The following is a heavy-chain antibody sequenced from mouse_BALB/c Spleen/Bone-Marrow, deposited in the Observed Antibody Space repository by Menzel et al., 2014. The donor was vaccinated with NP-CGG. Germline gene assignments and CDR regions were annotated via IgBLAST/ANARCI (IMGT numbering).Heavy chain of an antibody. J-gene: IGHJ3*01. V-gene: IGHV1-4*02. D-gene: IGHD4-1*01. CDR1: GYTFTSYT. CDR2: IVPSSGYT. Sequence: VQLQQSGAELARPGASVKMSCKASGYTFTSYTIQWVKRWPGQGLEWVGYIVPSSGYTDYNQNFKDKTTLTADKSSSTAYMQLSSLTSADSAVYYCAREARTGAWFAYWGQGTLVTVSA. CDR3: AREARTGAWFAY.